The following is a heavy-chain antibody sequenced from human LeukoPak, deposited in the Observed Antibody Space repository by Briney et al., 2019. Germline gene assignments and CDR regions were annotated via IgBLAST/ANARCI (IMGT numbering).Heavy chain of an antibody. CDR2: MNPNSGNT. D-gene: IGHD3-16*01. CDR3: ARAQELWGPPAY. V-gene: IGHV1-8*01. J-gene: IGHJ4*02. CDR1: GYTFTSYD. Sequence: ASVKVSCKASGYTFTSYDINWVRQATGQGLEWMGWMNPNSGNTGYAQKFQGRVTMTRNTSISTAYMELSSLRSEDTAVYYCARAQELWGPPAYWGQGTLVTVSS.